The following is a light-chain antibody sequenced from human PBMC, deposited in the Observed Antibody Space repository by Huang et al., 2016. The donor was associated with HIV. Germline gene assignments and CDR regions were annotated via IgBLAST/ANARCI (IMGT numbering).Light chain of an antibody. CDR2: DTA. J-gene: IGKJ4*01. CDR3: QQYDKWPPGLT. Sequence: EIKMTQSPATLSVSPGGRVTLSCRASQNVRNNLALDQQKTGPAPRRLIYDTATMSSGIPTRVSGSGSGTGFALTISGRHSEDVAIYYCQQYDKWPPGLTFGGGTKVEI. CDR1: QNVRNN. V-gene: IGKV3D-15*01.